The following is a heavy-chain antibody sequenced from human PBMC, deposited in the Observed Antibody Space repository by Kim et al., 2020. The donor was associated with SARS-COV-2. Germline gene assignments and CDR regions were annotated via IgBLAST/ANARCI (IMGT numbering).Heavy chain of an antibody. V-gene: IGHV4-34*01. CDR1: GGSFSGYY. J-gene: IGHJ5*02. CDR3: ARSPWLGNWFDP. D-gene: IGHD6-19*01. Sequence: SETLSLTCAVYGGSFSGYYWSWIRQPPGKGLEWIGEINHSGSTNYNPSLKSRVTISVDTSKNQFSLKLSSVTAADTAVYYCARSPWLGNWFDPWGQGTLVTVSS. CDR2: INHSGST.